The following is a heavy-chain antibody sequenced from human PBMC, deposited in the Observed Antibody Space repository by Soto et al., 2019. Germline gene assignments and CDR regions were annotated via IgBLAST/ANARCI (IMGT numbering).Heavy chain of an antibody. D-gene: IGHD3-3*01. CDR3: AHSRITIFGVPYSHWYFDI. Sequence: QITLKESGPTLVKPTQTLTLTCTFSGFSLSTTGVSVGWIRQPPGKALEWLALRYWNDDKLYSPSLESRLTVTKDTSKNQVVLTMASMDPVDTAPYYCAHSRITIFGVPYSHWYFDILGRGTLVTVSS. J-gene: IGHJ2*01. CDR1: GFSLSTTGVS. CDR2: RYWNDDK. V-gene: IGHV2-5*01.